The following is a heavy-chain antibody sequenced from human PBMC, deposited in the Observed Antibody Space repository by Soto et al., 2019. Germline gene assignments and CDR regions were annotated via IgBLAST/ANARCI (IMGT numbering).Heavy chain of an antibody. V-gene: IGHV4-59*01. Sequence: SETLCLTCTVSGGSISSYYWSWIRQPPGKGLERIGYIYYSGSTNYNPSLKSRVTISVDTSKNQFSLKLSSVTAADTALYYCASQRGYSGYPMYYFDYWGQGTLVTVSS. CDR3: ASQRGYSGYPMYYFDY. D-gene: IGHD5-12*01. CDR1: GGSISSYY. CDR2: IYYSGST. J-gene: IGHJ4*02.